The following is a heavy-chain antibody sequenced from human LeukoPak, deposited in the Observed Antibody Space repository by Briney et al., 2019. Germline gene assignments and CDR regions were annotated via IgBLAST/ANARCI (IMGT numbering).Heavy chain of an antibody. D-gene: IGHD3-10*01. Sequence: GGSLRLSCAASGFTFDVYTMHWVRQAAGGGLEWVSFISWDVGSTYYADSVNGRFTISRDNSKNSMYMQMNNLRTEDTALYYRAKDIGAAGAGFDYWGQGTLVTVSS. CDR1: GFTFDVYT. J-gene: IGHJ4*02. CDR2: ISWDVGST. V-gene: IGHV3-43*01. CDR3: AKDIGAAGAGFDY.